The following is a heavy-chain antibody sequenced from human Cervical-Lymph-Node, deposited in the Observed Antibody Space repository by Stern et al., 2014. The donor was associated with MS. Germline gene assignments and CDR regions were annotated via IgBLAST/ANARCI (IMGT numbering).Heavy chain of an antibody. D-gene: IGHD5-24*01. CDR3: ARVIGDGYDSLDD. V-gene: IGHV1-69*01. Sequence: VQLVESGAEVRKPGSSVKVSCKVSGGTLSSNTILWVRQAPGQGLQWMAGIIAIIGTSDYAQKFHDRVTITADESNNTVYMEVTSLTSEDAAVYYCARVIGDGYDSLDDWGQGTLVTVSS. CDR1: GGTLSSNT. CDR2: IIAIIGTS. J-gene: IGHJ4*02.